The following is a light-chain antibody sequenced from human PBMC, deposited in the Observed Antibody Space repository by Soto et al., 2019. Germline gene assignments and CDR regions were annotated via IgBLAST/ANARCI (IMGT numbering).Light chain of an antibody. CDR1: SGHCSYA. V-gene: IGLV4-69*01. CDR3: QTWGTGIRV. J-gene: IGLJ3*02. Sequence: QPVLTQSPSASASLGASVNLTCTLSSGHCSYAIAWHQQQPEKGPRFLMMLNSDGSHNKGDGIPDRFSGSSSGTERYLTISSLQSEDEADYYCQTWGTGIRVFGGGTKLTVL. CDR2: LNSDGSH.